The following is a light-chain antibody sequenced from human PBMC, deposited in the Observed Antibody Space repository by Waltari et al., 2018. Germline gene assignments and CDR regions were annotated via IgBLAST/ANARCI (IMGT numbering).Light chain of an antibody. V-gene: IGKV3-20*01. Sequence: DIELTQSPGTLSLSPGERATLSCRASQSVSSLYLAWYQQKPGQAPRLLIYGASSRATGIPDRFSGSGSGTDFTLTISRLEPEDFAVYDCQQYGSSPLPFGQGTKLEIK. CDR1: QSVSSLY. J-gene: IGKJ2*01. CDR3: QQYGSSPLP. CDR2: GAS.